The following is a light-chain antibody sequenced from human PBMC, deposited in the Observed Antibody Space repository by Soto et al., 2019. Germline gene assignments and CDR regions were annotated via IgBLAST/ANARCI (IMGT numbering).Light chain of an antibody. Sequence: QSALTQPASVSGSPGQSITISCTGTSSDVGGYNYLSWYQQHPGKAPRVMIYEVSNRPSGVSNRFSGSKSGNTASLTISGLQAEDEAYYFFSSYTTSGTPVFGGGTKLTVL. CDR2: EVS. CDR3: SSYTTSGTPV. CDR1: SSDVGGYNY. J-gene: IGLJ3*02. V-gene: IGLV2-14*01.